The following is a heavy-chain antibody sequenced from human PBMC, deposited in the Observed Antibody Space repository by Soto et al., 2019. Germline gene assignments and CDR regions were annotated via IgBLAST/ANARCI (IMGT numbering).Heavy chain of an antibody. V-gene: IGHV3-23*05. Sequence: PGGSLRLSCAASGFTFSTYAMSWVRQAPGKGLEWVSTIDNSGGITYYADSVKGRFTISRDNSENMVYLQMNRLRADDTAVYFCARSSRTYYEIVTGYGFAEYFQPWGQGTLVT. CDR1: GFTFSTYA. D-gene: IGHD3-9*01. CDR3: ARSSRTYYEIVTGYGFAEYFQP. J-gene: IGHJ1*01. CDR2: IDNSGGIT.